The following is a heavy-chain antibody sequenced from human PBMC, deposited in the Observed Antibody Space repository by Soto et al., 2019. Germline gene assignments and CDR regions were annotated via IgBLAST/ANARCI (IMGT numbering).Heavy chain of an antibody. CDR3: ARGYCSSTSCRIGGFDY. CDR2: IYYSGST. J-gene: IGHJ4*02. Sequence: PSETLSLTCTVSGGSISSGGYYWSWIRQHPGKGLEWIGYIYYSGSTYYNPSLKSRVTISVDTSKNQFSLKLSSVTAADTAVYYCARGYCSSTSCRIGGFDYWGQGTLVSVSS. D-gene: IGHD2-2*01. V-gene: IGHV4-31*03. CDR1: GGSISSGGYY.